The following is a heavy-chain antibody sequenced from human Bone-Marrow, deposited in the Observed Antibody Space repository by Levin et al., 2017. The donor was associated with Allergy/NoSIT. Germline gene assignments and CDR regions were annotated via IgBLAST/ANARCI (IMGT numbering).Heavy chain of an antibody. Sequence: KAGGSLRLSCTASGFTFSSYSINWVRQAPGQGLEWVAYISSRSDYIYYADSVKGRFTISRDNAKNSLYLQMTSLRAEDTATYYCARDSYAGYSSPDYWGQGTLVTVSS. V-gene: IGHV3-21*01. CDR2: ISSRSDYI. D-gene: IGHD6-19*01. CDR3: ARDSYAGYSSPDY. CDR1: GFTFSSYS. J-gene: IGHJ4*02.